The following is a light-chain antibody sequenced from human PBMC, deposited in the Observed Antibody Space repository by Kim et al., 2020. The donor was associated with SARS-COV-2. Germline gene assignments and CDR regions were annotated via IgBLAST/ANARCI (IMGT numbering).Light chain of an antibody. CDR1: RNSVGNQG. J-gene: IGLJ3*02. V-gene: IGLV10-54*01. CDR3: SGWNSSLSAWV. Sequence: RTDRQTCTRTRNSVGNQGAGWLRKQQGHPPKLLSYRNNNRPSGIAERLAAARSGNAASLTITGLEPEEEADYYCSGWNSSLSAWVFRGGSQLSVL. CDR2: RNN.